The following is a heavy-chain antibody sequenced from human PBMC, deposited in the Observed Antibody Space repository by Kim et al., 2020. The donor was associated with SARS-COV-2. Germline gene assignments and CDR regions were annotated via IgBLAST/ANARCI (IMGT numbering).Heavy chain of an antibody. V-gene: IGHV3-21*01. Sequence: ADSLKGRFPISRANAQYSLFLQMNSLRAEDTAMYYCARDLSSSRPGGFDYWGQGILVTVSS. CDR3: ARDLSSSRPGGFDY. D-gene: IGHD6-13*01. J-gene: IGHJ4*02.